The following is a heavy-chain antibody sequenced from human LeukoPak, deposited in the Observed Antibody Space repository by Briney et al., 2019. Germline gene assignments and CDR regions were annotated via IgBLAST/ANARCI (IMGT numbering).Heavy chain of an antibody. D-gene: IGHD1-26*01. CDR1: GGSISSSSYY. J-gene: IGHJ4*02. Sequence: SETLSLTCTVSGGSISSSSYYWGWIRQPPGKGLEWIGGIYYSGSTYYNPSLKSRVTISVDTSKNQFSLKLSSVTAADTAVYYCARPISSGSYSFDLGYWGQGTLVTVSS. CDR3: ARPISSGSYSFDLGY. CDR2: IYYSGST. V-gene: IGHV4-39*01.